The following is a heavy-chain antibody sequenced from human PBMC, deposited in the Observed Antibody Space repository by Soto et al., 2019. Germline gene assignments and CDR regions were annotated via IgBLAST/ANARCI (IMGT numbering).Heavy chain of an antibody. Sequence: PGGALRLCCAASGFTFSGYVMSWVRQAPGKGLEWVSGMSGSGDRTYYADSVKGRFTISRDNSRNTLSLQMNSLRAEDTAIYYCAKALPLTYDSSGYFPLPDDAFDIWGQGTMVTVSS. V-gene: IGHV3-23*01. D-gene: IGHD3-22*01. CDR2: MSGSGDRT. CDR1: GFTFSGYV. CDR3: AKALPLTYDSSGYFPLPDDAFDI. J-gene: IGHJ3*02.